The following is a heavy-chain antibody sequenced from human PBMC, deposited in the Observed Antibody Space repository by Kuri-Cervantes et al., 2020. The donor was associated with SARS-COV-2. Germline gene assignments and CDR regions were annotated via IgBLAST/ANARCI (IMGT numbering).Heavy chain of an antibody. CDR3: ARSCTYARCSEYFQH. CDR2: INWNGGST. V-gene: IGHV3-20*04. D-gene: IGHD2-8*01. J-gene: IGHJ1*01. CDR1: GFTFDDYG. Sequence: GGSLRLSCAASGFTFDDYGMSWVRQAPGKGLEWVSGINWNGGSTGYTDSVKGRFTISRDNAKNSLYLQMNSLRAEDTAVYYCARSCTYARCSEYFQHWGQGTLVTVSS.